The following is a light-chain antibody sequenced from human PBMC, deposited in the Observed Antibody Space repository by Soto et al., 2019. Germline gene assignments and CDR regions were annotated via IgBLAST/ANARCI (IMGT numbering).Light chain of an antibody. CDR1: QSVSSSN. J-gene: IGKJ3*01. V-gene: IGKV3-20*01. Sequence: EIVLTQSPGTLSLSAGERATLSCRASQSVSSSNLAWYQQKPGQAPSLLIHGASSRAAGIPDRFSGSGSGTDFTLTISRLEPEDFAVYFCQHYDSSPPRFTFGPGTKVDIK. CDR2: GAS. CDR3: QHYDSSPPRFT.